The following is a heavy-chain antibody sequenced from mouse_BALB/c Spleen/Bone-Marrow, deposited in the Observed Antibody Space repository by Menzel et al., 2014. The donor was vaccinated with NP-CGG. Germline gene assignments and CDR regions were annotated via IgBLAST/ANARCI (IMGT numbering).Heavy chain of an antibody. Sequence: EVKLMESGGGLVQPGGSRKLSCAAPGITFXNFGMHWVRQAPEKGLEWVAYISSGSSTIYYADTLKGRFTISRDNPTNALFLQMTSLRSEDTVMYYCARIGRARGYALDYWGQGTSVTVSS. V-gene: IGHV5-17*02. CDR1: GITFXNFG. CDR2: ISSGSSTI. J-gene: IGHJ4*01. D-gene: IGHD3-3*01. CDR3: ARIGRARGYALDY.